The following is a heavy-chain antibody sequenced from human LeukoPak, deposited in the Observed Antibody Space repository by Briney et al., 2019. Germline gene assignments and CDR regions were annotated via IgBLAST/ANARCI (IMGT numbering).Heavy chain of an antibody. D-gene: IGHD4-23*01. V-gene: IGHV3-23*01. CDR3: AKNRGGGLHYYMDV. CDR1: GFTFSSYA. J-gene: IGHJ6*03. CDR2: ISGSGGTT. Sequence: GGSLRLSCAASGFTFSSYAMSWVRQAPGEGLKWVSVISGSGGTTYYADSVKGRFTISRDNSKNTLYLQMNSLRGEDTAVYYCAKNRGGGLHYYMDVWGKGTTVTVSS.